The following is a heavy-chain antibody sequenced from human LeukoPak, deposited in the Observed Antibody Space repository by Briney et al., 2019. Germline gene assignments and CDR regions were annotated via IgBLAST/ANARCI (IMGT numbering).Heavy chain of an antibody. D-gene: IGHD3-3*01. CDR3: ARGPTIFGVVIRYWFDP. V-gene: IGHV4-59*01. CDR2: IYYSGST. CDR1: GGSFSGYY. Sequence: SETLSLTCAVYGGSFSGYYWSWIRQPPGKGLEWIGYIYYSGSTNYNPSLKSRVTISVDTSKNQFSLKLSSVTAADTAVYYCARGPTIFGVVIRYWFDPWGQGTLVTVSS. J-gene: IGHJ5*02.